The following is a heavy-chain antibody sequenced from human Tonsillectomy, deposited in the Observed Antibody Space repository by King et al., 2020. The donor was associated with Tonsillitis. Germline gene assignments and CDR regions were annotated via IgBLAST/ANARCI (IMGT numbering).Heavy chain of an antibody. CDR2: IYYSWST. V-gene: IGHV4-59*01. D-gene: IGHD3-16*01. CDR3: ARASYDYVWGINWFDP. Sequence: QLQESGPGLVKPSETLSLTCTVSGGSISSYYWSWIRQPPGKGLEWIGYIYYSWSTNYNPSLKSRVTISVDTSKNQFSLKLSSVTAADTAVYYCARASYDYVWGINWFDPWGQGTLVTVSS. CDR1: GGSISSYY. J-gene: IGHJ5*02.